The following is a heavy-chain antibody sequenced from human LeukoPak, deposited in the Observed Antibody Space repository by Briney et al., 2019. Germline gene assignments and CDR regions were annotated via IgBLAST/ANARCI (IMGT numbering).Heavy chain of an antibody. CDR1: GFTFSDSP. V-gene: IGHV3-30*02. J-gene: IGHJ4*02. Sequence: GGSLRLSCAASGFTFSDSPMHWVRQAPGKGLEWVTFIRSDGSNKYYADSVKGRFTISRDNSKNTLYLQMNSLRAEDTAVYYCAKSHGYSYGFDYWGQGTLVTVSS. CDR2: IRSDGSNK. D-gene: IGHD5-18*01. CDR3: AKSHGYSYGFDY.